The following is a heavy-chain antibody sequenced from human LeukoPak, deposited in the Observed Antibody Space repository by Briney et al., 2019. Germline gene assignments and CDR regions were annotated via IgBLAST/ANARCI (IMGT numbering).Heavy chain of an antibody. J-gene: IGHJ4*02. CDR1: GGSISSYY. V-gene: IGHV4-59*12. CDR3: ARLWTGYSDSSGYYYLDY. CDR2: IYHSGST. D-gene: IGHD3-22*01. Sequence: ASETLSLTCTVSGGSISSYYWSWIRQPPGKGLEWLGEIYHSGSTNYNPSLKSRVTISVDNSKNQFSLKLSSVTAADTAVYYCARLWTGYSDSSGYYYLDYWGQGTLVTVSS.